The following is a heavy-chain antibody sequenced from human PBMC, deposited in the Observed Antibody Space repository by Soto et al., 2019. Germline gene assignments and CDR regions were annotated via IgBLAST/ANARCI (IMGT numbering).Heavy chain of an antibody. J-gene: IGHJ4*02. CDR2: IYYSGST. CDR1: GGSISSGDYY. V-gene: IGHV4-30-4*01. D-gene: IGHD3-3*01. CDR3: ARAATYYDFWSGYPPSYFDY. Sequence: QVQLQESGPGLVKPSQTLSLTCTVSGGSISSGDYYWSWIHQPPGKGLEWIGYIYYSGSTYYNPSLKSRVTISVDTSKNQFSLKLSSVTAADTAVYYCARAATYYDFWSGYPPSYFDYWGQGTLVTVSS.